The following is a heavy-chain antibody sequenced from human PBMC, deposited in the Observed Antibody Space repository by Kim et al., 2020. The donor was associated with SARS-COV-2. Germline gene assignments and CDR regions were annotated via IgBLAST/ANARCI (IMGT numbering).Heavy chain of an antibody. CDR2: INHSGST. D-gene: IGHD3-16*01. V-gene: IGHV4-34*01. Sequence: SETLSLTCAVYGGSFSGYYWSWIRQPPGKGLEWIGEINHSGSTNYNPSLKSRVTISVDTSKNQFSLKLSSVTAADTAVYYCARDLRGWHRGMDVWGQGTTVTVSS. J-gene: IGHJ6*02. CDR1: GGSFSGYY. CDR3: ARDLRGWHRGMDV.